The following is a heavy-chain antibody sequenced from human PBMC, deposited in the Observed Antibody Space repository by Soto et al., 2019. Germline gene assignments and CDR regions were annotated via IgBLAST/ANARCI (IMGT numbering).Heavy chain of an antibody. D-gene: IGHD3-22*01. J-gene: IGHJ5*02. V-gene: IGHV1-18*01. Sequence: ASVKVSCKASGYTFTSYGISWVRQAPGQGLEWMGWISAYNGNTNYAQKLQGRVTMTTDTSTSTAYMELRSLRSDDTAVYYCARDYYDSSGYSNWFKPWGQGTLVTVSS. CDR1: GYTFTSYG. CDR3: ARDYYDSSGYSNWFKP. CDR2: ISAYNGNT.